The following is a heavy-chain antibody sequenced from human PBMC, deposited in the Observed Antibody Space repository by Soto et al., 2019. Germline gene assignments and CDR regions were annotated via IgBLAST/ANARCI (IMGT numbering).Heavy chain of an antibody. J-gene: IGHJ6*02. CDR1: GGSISSGGYY. CDR3: ARDNPPSIAAAGKHPGPYYYYGMDV. D-gene: IGHD6-13*01. CDR2: IYYSGST. V-gene: IGHV4-31*03. Sequence: PSESLSLTCTVSGGSISSGGYYWSWIRQHPGKGLEWIGYIYYSGSTYYNPSLKSRVTISVDTSKNQYSLKLSSVTAADTAVYYCARDNPPSIAAAGKHPGPYYYYGMDVWGQGTTVTVSS.